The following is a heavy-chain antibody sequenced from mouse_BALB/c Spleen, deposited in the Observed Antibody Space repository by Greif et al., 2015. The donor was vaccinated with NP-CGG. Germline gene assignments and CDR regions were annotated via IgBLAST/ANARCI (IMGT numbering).Heavy chain of an antibody. V-gene: IGHV1-7*01. D-gene: IGHD4-1*01. CDR1: GYTFTSYW. CDR2: INPSTGYT. CDR3: ASRNWESAY. Sequence: QVQLQQSGAELAKPGASVKMSCKASGYTFTSYWMHWVKQRPGQGLEWIGYINPSTGYTEYNQKFKDKATLTADKPSSTAYIQLSSLTSEDSAVYYCASRNWESAYWGQGTLVTVSA. J-gene: IGHJ3*01.